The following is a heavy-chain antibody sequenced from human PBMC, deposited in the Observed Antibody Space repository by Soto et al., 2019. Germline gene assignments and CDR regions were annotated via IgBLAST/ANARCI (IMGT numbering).Heavy chain of an antibody. J-gene: IGHJ5*02. Sequence: LTCTVSGAALSSGGYFYTWVRQPPGKGLEWLGYIYYSGGTNYNPSLKSRVTISLDKSKSQFSLRLISVTAADTAAYYCTREQSDDNYFDPWGQGTMVTVYS. CDR3: TREQSDDNYFDP. CDR1: GAALSSGGYF. D-gene: IGHD6-19*01. V-gene: IGHV4-61*08. CDR2: IYYSGGT.